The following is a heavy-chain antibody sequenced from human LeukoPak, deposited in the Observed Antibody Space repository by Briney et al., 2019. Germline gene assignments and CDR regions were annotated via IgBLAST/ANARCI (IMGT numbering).Heavy chain of an antibody. CDR3: AREVDEACDI. CDR1: GFTISSFS. V-gene: IGHV3-21*01. Sequence: GGSLRLSCVASGFTISSFSMNWVRQAPGKGLEWVSSISENSKDIFYVDSVKGRFTISRDNAKNSLYLQMNSLRADDTAVYYCAREVDEACDIWGQGTMVTVSS. J-gene: IGHJ3*02. CDR2: ISENSKDI.